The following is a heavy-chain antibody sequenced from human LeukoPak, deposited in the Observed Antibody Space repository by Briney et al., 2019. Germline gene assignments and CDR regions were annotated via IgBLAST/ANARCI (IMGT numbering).Heavy chain of an antibody. Sequence: GGSLRLSCAASGFTFSSYAMHWVRQAPGKGLEWVAVISYDGSNKYYADSVKGRFTISRDNSKNTLYLQMNSLRAEDTAVYYCARVAVIYYYYMEVWGKGTTVTVSS. CDR2: ISYDGSNK. CDR1: GFTFSSYA. J-gene: IGHJ6*03. V-gene: IGHV3-30-3*01. CDR3: ARVAVIYYYYMEV. D-gene: IGHD2/OR15-2a*01.